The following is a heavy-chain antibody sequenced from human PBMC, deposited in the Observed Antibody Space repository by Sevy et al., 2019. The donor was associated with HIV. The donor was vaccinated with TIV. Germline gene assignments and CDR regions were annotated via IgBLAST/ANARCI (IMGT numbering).Heavy chain of an antibody. Sequence: GGSLRLSCAASGFTFSSYGMHWVRQAPGKGLEWVAVISYDGSNKYYADSVKGRFTISRDNSKNTLYLQMNSLRAEDTAVYYCARDRGSSPLWDFDYWGQGTLVTVSS. CDR1: GFTFSSYG. J-gene: IGHJ4*02. D-gene: IGHD6-19*01. CDR3: ARDRGSSPLWDFDY. CDR2: ISYDGSNK. V-gene: IGHV3-30-3*01.